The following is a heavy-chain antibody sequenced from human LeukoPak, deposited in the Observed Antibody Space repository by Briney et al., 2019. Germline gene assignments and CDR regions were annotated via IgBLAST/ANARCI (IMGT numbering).Heavy chain of an antibody. D-gene: IGHD4-17*01. J-gene: IGHJ4*02. Sequence: GGSLRLSCAASGFTVSRNYMSWVRQAPGKGLEWVSVLYSDGSTYHADSVKGRFTISRDNSKNTLYLQMNSLRAEDTAVYYCVYSGDYEKGYWGQGTLVTVSS. V-gene: IGHV3-53*01. CDR1: GFTVSRNY. CDR2: LYSDGST. CDR3: VYSGDYEKGY.